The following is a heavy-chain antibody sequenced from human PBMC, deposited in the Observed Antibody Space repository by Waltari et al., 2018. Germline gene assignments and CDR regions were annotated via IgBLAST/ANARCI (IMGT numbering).Heavy chain of an antibody. D-gene: IGHD6-6*01. CDR3: ARDKSSRAASIAARPVFWFDP. V-gene: IGHV1-2*02. Sequence: QVQLVQSGAEVKKPGASVKVSCKASGYTFTGYYMHWVRQAPGQGLEWMGWINPNSGGTNYAQKFQGRVTMTRDTSISTAYMELSRLRSDDTAVYYCARDKSSRAASIAARPVFWFDPWGQGTLVTVSS. J-gene: IGHJ5*02. CDR1: GYTFTGYY. CDR2: INPNSGGT.